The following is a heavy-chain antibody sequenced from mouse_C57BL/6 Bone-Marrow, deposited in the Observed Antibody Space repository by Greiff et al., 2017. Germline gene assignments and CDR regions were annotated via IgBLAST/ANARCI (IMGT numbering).Heavy chain of an antibody. CDR1: GYAFTNYL. CDR2: INPGSGGT. V-gene: IGHV1-54*01. Sequence: VQLQQSGAELVRPGTSVKVSCKASGYAFTNYLIEWVKQRPGQGLEWIGVINPGSGGTNYNEKFKGKATLTADKSSSTAYMQLSSLTSEDSAVYFCARGGVEFDYWGQGTTRTVSS. D-gene: IGHD1-1*01. J-gene: IGHJ2*01. CDR3: ARGGVEFDY.